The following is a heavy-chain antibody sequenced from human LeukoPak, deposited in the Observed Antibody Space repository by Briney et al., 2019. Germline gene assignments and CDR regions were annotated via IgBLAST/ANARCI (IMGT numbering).Heavy chain of an antibody. CDR1: GGSISNYY. D-gene: IGHD2-15*01. CDR2: VHYSGST. V-gene: IGHV4-59*01. Sequence: SETLSLTCTVSGGSISNYYWSWIRQPPGRGLEWIGYVHYSGSTNYNPSFKSRITISVDTSRNQFSLQLSSVTAADTAVYYCARIHRYCSGGACYVLDNWGQGTLVAVSS. J-gene: IGHJ4*02. CDR3: ARIHRYCSGGACYVLDN.